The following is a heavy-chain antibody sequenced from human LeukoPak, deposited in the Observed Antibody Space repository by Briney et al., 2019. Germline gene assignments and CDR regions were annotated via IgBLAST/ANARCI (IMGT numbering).Heavy chain of an antibody. CDR1: GYTFTSYG. D-gene: IGHD4-17*01. CDR2: ISAYNGNT. CDR3: ARERGDYADYDAFDI. J-gene: IGHJ3*02. V-gene: IGHV1-18*01. Sequence: ASVKVSCKASGYTFTSYGISWVRQAPGQGLEWMGWISAYNGNTNYAQKLQGRVTMTTDTSTSTAYMELRSLRSEDTAVYYCARERGDYADYDAFDIWGQGTMVTVSS.